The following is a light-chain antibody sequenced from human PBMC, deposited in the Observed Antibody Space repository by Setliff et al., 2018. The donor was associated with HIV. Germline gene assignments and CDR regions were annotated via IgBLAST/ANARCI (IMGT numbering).Light chain of an antibody. J-gene: IGLJ1*01. Sequence: QSALTQPASVSGSPGRSITISCTGTSSDVGAYNQVSWYQQHPGKAPKLMIYDVDQRPSGVSDRFSGSKSGNTASLTISGLQAEDDADYYCSSYTSSKSHVFGTGTKVTGL. CDR3: SSYTSSKSHV. CDR2: DVD. V-gene: IGLV2-14*03. CDR1: SSDVGAYNQ.